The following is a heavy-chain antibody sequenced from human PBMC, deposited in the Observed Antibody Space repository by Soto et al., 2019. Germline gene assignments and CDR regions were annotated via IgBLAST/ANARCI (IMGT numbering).Heavy chain of an antibody. D-gene: IGHD3-10*01. CDR2: IYYSGST. CDR3: ARHNYGSGSTYFDY. J-gene: IGHJ4*02. V-gene: IGHV4-59*08. Sequence: SETLSLTCTVSGGSISSYYWNWIRQPPGKGLEWIGYIYYSGSTNYNPSLKSRVTISVDTSKNQFSLKLNSMTAADTAVYYCARHNYGSGSTYFDYWGQGTLVTAPQ. CDR1: GGSISSYY.